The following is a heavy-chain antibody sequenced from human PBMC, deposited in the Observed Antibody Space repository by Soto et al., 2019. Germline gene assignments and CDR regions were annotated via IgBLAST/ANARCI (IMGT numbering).Heavy chain of an antibody. CDR1: GYTFTNDY. D-gene: IGHD2-2*02. CDR3: ARTKIPAASPSQP. Sequence: ASVKVSCKASGYTFTNDYMRWVRQAPGQGLEWMGVINPSGGDTTYVQKFQGRVAMTRDTATSTVYMELNSLRSEDTAVYYCARTKIPAASPSQPWGQGTLLTVSS. CDR2: INPSGGDT. J-gene: IGHJ1*01. V-gene: IGHV1-46*01.